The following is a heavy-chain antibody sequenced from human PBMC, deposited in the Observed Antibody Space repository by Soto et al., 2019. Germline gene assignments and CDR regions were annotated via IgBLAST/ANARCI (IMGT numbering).Heavy chain of an antibody. Sequence: SETLSLTCSVSGGSISSYYWSWIRQPPGKGLEWIGYIYYTGLSNSNPSLNRRVTMSVDTSKNQFSLKLSSVTAADTAVYYCASHSSHWPFFDFWGQGTLVTVSS. CDR2: IYYTGLS. CDR1: GGSISSYY. V-gene: IGHV4-59*01. D-gene: IGHD6-13*01. CDR3: ASHSSHWPFFDF. J-gene: IGHJ4*02.